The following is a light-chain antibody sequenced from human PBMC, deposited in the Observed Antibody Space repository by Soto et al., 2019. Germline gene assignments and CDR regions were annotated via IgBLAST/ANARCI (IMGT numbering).Light chain of an antibody. J-gene: IGKJ1*01. CDR2: GAS. Sequence: EMVMTRSPASVSGSPGGIATLCFRASQSMGSNVAWYQQKPGQAPRLLIYGASTRAAGIPARFSGSGSGTEFTLTITSLQSEDFAVYYCQQFNNWPRTFGQGTKVDIK. CDR1: QSMGSN. V-gene: IGKV3-15*01. CDR3: QQFNNWPRT.